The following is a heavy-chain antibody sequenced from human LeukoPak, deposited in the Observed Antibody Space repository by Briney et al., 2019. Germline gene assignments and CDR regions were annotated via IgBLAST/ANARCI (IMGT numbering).Heavy chain of an antibody. CDR3: VSRSGSYYGVTFDY. CDR1: GYTFTSYD. J-gene: IGHJ4*02. CDR2: MNPNSGNT. D-gene: IGHD1-26*01. V-gene: IGHV1-8*01. Sequence: ASVKVSCKASGYTFTSYDINWVRQATGQGLEWMGWMNPNSGNTGYAQKFQGRVTMTRNTSISTAYMELSSLRSEDTAVYYCVSRSGSYYGVTFDYWGQGTLVTVSS.